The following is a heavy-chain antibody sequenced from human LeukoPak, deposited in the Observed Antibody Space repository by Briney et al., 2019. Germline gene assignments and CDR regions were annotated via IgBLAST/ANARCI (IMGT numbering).Heavy chain of an antibody. J-gene: IGHJ4*02. CDR2: INGSGGST. CDR3: AKLRKYRFGDYVDY. CDR1: GFTFSSYA. D-gene: IGHD5-18*01. V-gene: IGHV3-23*01. Sequence: GGSLRLSCAASGFTFSSYAMSWVRQAPGKGLEWVSAINGSGGSTYYADSVKGRFTISRDNSKNTLYLQMNSLRAEDTAVYYCAKLRKYRFGDYVDYWGQGTLVTVSS.